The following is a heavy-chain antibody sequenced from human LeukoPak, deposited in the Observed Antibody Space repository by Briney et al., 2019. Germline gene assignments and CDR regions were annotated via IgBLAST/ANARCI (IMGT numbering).Heavy chain of an antibody. CDR2: IYYSGST. D-gene: IGHD3-10*01. CDR3: ARPRGGYGSEVAFDI. J-gene: IGHJ3*02. CDR1: GGSISSSSYY. Sequence: SETLSLTCTVSGGSISSSSYYWGWIRQPPGKGLEWIGSIYYSGSTYYNPSLKSRVTISVDTSKNQFSLKLSSVTAADTAVYYCARPRGGYGSEVAFDIWGQGTMVTVSS. V-gene: IGHV4-39*07.